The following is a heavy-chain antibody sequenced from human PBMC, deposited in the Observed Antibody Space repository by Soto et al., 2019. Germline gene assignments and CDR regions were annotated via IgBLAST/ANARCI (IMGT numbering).Heavy chain of an antibody. CDR3: ARGLKGKYGSDY. CDR2: VNSDGSTA. V-gene: IGHV3-74*01. Sequence: QPGGSLRLSCAASGFTFTDYWMHWVRQAPGKGLVWVSRVNSDGSTANYADSVKGRFTISRDNAKNTHYLQMTSLRAEDTAVYYCARGLKGKYGSDYWGQGTLVTVSS. CDR1: GFTFTDYW. D-gene: IGHD3-10*01. J-gene: IGHJ4*02.